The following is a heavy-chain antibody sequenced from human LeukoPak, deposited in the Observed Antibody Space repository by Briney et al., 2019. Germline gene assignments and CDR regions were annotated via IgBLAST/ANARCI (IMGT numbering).Heavy chain of an antibody. CDR3: AREWWGYDVLTGDNWFDP. CDR1: SYPFTTYG. J-gene: IGHJ5*02. V-gene: IGHV1-18*01. Sequence: ASVKVSCKASSYPFTTYGINWVRQAPGQGLEWRGWINTYNGDTNYAQKFQGRVTMTTDTSTSTVYIELRSLTSDDTAAYYCAREWWGYDVLTGDNWFDPWGQGTLVTVSS. CDR2: INTYNGDT. D-gene: IGHD3-9*01.